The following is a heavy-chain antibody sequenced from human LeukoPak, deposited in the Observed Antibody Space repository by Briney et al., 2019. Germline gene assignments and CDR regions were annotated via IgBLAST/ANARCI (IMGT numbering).Heavy chain of an antibody. CDR1: GGSFSSSSYY. CDR3: VRPSGGTPFKRFDY. CDR2: IGHNGPT. Sequence: PSETLSLTCTVSGGSFSSSSYYWGWIRQPPGKGLEWIGEIGHNGPTNYYPSLEGRVTISLDTSKNQFSLSLTSVTAADTAVYYCVRPSGGTPFKRFDYWGQGTLVTVSS. V-gene: IGHV4-39*07. D-gene: IGHD1-1*01. J-gene: IGHJ4*02.